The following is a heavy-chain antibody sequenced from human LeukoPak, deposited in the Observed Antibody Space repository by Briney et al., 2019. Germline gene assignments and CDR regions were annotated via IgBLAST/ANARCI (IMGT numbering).Heavy chain of an antibody. CDR1: GYTFTSYD. J-gene: IGHJ6*02. CDR3: ARERAYCGGDCSSYGMDV. D-gene: IGHD2-21*02. V-gene: IGHV1-18*01. CDR2: ISAYNGNT. Sequence: EASVKVSCKASGYTFTSYDINWVRQAPGQGLEWMGWISAYNGNTNYAQKLQGRVTMTTDTSTSTAYMELRSLRSDDTAVYYCARERAYCGGDCSSYGMDVWGQGTTVTVSS.